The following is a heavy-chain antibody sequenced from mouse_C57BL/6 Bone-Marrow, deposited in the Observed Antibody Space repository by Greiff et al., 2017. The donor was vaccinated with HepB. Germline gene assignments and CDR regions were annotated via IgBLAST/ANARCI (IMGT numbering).Heavy chain of an antibody. CDR3: ARRSNPIFYAMDY. Sequence: VQLVESDAELVKPGASVKISCKVSGYTFTDHTIHWMKQRPEQGLEWIGYIYPRDGSTKYNEKFKGKATLTADKSSSTAYMQLNSLTSEDSAVYSCARRSNPIFYAMDYWGQGTSVTVSS. CDR1: GYTFTDHT. J-gene: IGHJ4*01. D-gene: IGHD2-5*01. V-gene: IGHV1-78*01. CDR2: IYPRDGST.